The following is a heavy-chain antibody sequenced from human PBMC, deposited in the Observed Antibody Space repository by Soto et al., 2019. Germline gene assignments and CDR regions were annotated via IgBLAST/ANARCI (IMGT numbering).Heavy chain of an antibody. J-gene: IGHJ6*02. Sequence: GESLKISCNGSGYSFTSYWIGWVRQMPGKGLEWMGIIYPGDSDTRYSPSFQGQVTISADKSISTAYLQWSSLKASDTAMYYCARAYDSSGYYYDYYGMDVWGQGTTVTVSS. D-gene: IGHD3-22*01. CDR1: GYSFTSYW. CDR2: IYPGDSDT. V-gene: IGHV5-51*01. CDR3: ARAYDSSGYYYDYYGMDV.